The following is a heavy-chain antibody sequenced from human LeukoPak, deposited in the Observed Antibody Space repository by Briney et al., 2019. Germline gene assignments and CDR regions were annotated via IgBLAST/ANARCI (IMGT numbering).Heavy chain of an antibody. CDR3: ARSHYYDSSAYYFNYGLDV. CDR1: GFTSSSYW. CDR2: INGDGSST. Sequence: GGSLRLSCAASGFTSSSYWMHWVRQPPGKGLVWVSRINGDGSSTRYADSVKGRFTVSRDNAKNTLYLQMNSLRAEDTAVYYCARSHYYDSSAYYFNYGLDVWGEGTTVIVSS. J-gene: IGHJ6*04. V-gene: IGHV3-74*01. D-gene: IGHD3-22*01.